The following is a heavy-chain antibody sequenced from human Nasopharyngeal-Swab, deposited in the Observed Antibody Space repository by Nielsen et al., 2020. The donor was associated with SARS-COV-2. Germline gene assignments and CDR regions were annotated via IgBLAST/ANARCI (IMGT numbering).Heavy chain of an antibody. CDR3: ARRPEMATIRAFDI. J-gene: IGHJ3*02. Sequence: KVSCKGSGYSFTGYWIGWVRQMPGKGLEWMGIIYPGDSDTRYSPSFQGQVTISADKSISTAYLQWSSLKASDTAMYYCARRPEMATIRAFDIWGQGTMVTVSS. CDR1: GYSFTGYW. CDR2: IYPGDSDT. D-gene: IGHD5-24*01. V-gene: IGHV5-51*01.